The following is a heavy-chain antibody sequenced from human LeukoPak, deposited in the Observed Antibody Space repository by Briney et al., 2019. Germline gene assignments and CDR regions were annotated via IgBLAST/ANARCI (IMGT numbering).Heavy chain of an antibody. D-gene: IGHD2-21*02. CDR2: ISSSSSTI. Sequence: GGSLRLSCAASGFTFSSYSMNWVRQAPGKGLEWVSYISSSSSTIYYADPVKGRFTISRDNAKNSVYLQMNSLRAEDTAVYYCAREQYCGGDCQSFDYWGQGTLVTVSS. CDR1: GFTFSSYS. J-gene: IGHJ4*02. CDR3: AREQYCGGDCQSFDY. V-gene: IGHV3-48*04.